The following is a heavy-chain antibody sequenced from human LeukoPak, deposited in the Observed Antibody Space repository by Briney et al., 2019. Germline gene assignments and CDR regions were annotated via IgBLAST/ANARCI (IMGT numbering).Heavy chain of an antibody. V-gene: IGHV1-2*02. CDR3: ARGIKPHGPGYYDFWSGTDY. Sequence: ASVKVSCKASGYTFTGYYMHWVRQAPGQGLEWMGWVNPNSGGTNYAQKFQGRVTMTRDTSIGTAYMELSRLRSDDTAVYYCARGIKPHGPGYYDFWSGTDYWGQGTLVTVSS. D-gene: IGHD3-3*01. J-gene: IGHJ4*02. CDR2: VNPNSGGT. CDR1: GYTFTGYY.